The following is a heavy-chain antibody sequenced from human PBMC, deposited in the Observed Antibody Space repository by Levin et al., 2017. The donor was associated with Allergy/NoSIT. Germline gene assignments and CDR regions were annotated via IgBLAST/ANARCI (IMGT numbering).Heavy chain of an antibody. Sequence: LRLSCAVSGGSISSGGYSWSWIRQPPGKGLEWIGYIYHSGSTYYNPSLKSRVTISVDRSKNQFSLKLSSVTAADTAVYYCARGHGSGSYDNYNWFDPWGQGTLVTVSS. CDR3: ARGHGSGSYDNYNWFDP. J-gene: IGHJ5*02. CDR1: GGSISSGGYS. V-gene: IGHV4-30-2*01. D-gene: IGHD3-10*01. CDR2: IYHSGST.